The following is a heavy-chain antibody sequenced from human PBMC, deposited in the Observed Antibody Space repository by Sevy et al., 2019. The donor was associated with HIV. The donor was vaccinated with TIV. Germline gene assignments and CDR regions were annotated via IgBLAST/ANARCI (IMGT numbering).Heavy chain of an antibody. CDR1: GLTFSTYG. CDR2: ISGDGSNT. V-gene: IGHV3-30*18. Sequence: GGSLRLSCAASGLTFSTYGMHWVRQAPGKVLEWVALISGDGSNTYYAGSVTGRFTISRDNSKNTLYLQMNSLRADDTAMYYCAKTYADTTMDLYYYDSWGQGTLVTVSS. D-gene: IGHD5-18*01. CDR3: AKTYADTTMDLYYYDS. J-gene: IGHJ4*02.